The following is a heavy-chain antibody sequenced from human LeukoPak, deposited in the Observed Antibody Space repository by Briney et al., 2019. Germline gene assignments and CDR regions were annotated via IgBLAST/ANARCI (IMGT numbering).Heavy chain of an antibody. CDR1: GFTSCDFY. J-gene: IGHJ6*02. V-gene: IGHV3-11*06. Sequence: GGSLRLSCAAPGFTSCDFYMSWIRQTPGKGLEWVSYISDNSRYTDYADSVKGRFTISRDNAKSSLYLQMDSLRAEDTAVCYCAKGHYDMDVGGQGTTVTVSS. CDR3: AKGHYDMDV. CDR2: ISDNSRYT.